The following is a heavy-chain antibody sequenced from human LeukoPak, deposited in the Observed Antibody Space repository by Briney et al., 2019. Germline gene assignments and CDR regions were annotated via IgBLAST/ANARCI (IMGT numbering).Heavy chain of an antibody. V-gene: IGHV4-39*01. CDR2: VYYTGNT. CDR3: ARLRAMAGHRGGFDF. CDR1: GDSISYHNYY. D-gene: IGHD6-19*01. J-gene: IGHJ3*01. Sequence: PSETLSLTCAVSGDSISYHNYYWDWIRQPPGKGLEWTGTVYYTGNTYYNPSLKSRVAISVDTSKNQFSLQLTSMTAADTAVYYCARLRAMAGHRGGFDFWGRGTMVTVSS.